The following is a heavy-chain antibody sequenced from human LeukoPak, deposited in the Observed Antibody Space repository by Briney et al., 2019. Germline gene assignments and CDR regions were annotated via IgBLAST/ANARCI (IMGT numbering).Heavy chain of an antibody. CDR2: IYYSGST. V-gene: IGHV4-59*01. CDR3: ARVGSGGWYDNWFDP. Sequence: PSETLSLTCTVSGGSISSYYWSWIRQPPGKGLEWIGYIYYSGSTNYNPSLKSRVTISVDTSKDQFSLKLSSVTAADTAVYYCARVGSGGWYDNWFDPWGQGTLVTVSS. J-gene: IGHJ5*02. D-gene: IGHD6-19*01. CDR1: GGSISSYY.